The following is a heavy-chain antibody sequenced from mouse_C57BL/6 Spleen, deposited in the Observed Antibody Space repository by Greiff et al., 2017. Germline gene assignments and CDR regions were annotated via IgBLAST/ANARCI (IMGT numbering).Heavy chain of an antibody. CDR2: FYPGSGSI. V-gene: IGHV1-62-2*01. J-gene: IGHJ2*01. Sequence: VKLMESGAELVKPGASVKLSCKASGYTFTEYTIHWVKQRPGQGLEWIGWFYPGSGSITYNEKFKDKATLTADKSSSTVYMELSRMTSEDSAVYFCARHEGDGNSVHDFDYWGQGTTLTVSS. D-gene: IGHD2-1*01. CDR3: ARHEGDGNSVHDFDY. CDR1: GYTFTEYT.